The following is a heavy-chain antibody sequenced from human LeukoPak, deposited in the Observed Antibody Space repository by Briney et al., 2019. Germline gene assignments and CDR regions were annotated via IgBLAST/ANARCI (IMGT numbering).Heavy chain of an antibody. J-gene: IGHJ4*02. CDR3: AREGRVSGYDFDC. V-gene: IGHV3-74*03. CDR2: INSDARSI. CDR1: GFTSSIYW. Sequence: PGGSLRLSCAASGFTSSIYWLHCARQAPGKGLVCVSRINSDARSITYADSVKGRFTISRDNAKNTLYLHMNSPRVEDTAVYYCAREGRVSGYDFDCWGGGTLVSVPS. D-gene: IGHD5-12*01.